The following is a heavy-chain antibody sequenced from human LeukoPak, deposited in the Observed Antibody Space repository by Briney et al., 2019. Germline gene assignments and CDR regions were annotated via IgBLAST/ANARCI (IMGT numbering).Heavy chain of an antibody. CDR2: IKHSGST. J-gene: IGHJ3*02. CDR1: GFTFSSFA. D-gene: IGHD3-22*01. V-gene: IGHV4-34*01. Sequence: GSLRLSCAASGFTFSSFAMHWVRQPPGKGLEWMGEIKHSGSTNYNPSLKSRVTISVDTSKNQFSLKLSSVTAAATAVYFCARPYYDTSGRDAFDIWGQGTMVTVSS. CDR3: ARPYYDTSGRDAFDI.